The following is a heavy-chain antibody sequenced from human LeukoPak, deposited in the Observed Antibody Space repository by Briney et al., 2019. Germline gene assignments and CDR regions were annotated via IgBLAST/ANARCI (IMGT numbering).Heavy chain of an antibody. CDR2: IYHSGRT. CDR1: GYSISSGYY. J-gene: IGHJ6*03. V-gene: IGHV4-38-2*02. CDR3: AREVAALYYYYYMDV. Sequence: SETLSLTCTVSGYSISSGYYWGWIRQPPGKGLEWIGIIYHSGRTDYNPSLKSRVTISVDTSKNQFSLKLSSVTAADTAVHYCAREVAALYYYYYMDVWGKGTTVTISS. D-gene: IGHD2-15*01.